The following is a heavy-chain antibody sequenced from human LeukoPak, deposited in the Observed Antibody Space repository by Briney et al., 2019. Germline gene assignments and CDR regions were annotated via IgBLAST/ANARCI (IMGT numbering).Heavy chain of an antibody. J-gene: IGHJ6*03. Sequence: PGGSLRLSCAASGFTFSSYSMNWVRQAPEKGLEWVSSISCSSSYIYYADSVKGRFTISRDNAKNTLYLQMHSLRAEDTAVYYCAGDPCQYYDLWSGPGYYDYMGVWGKGTTVTVSS. CDR3: AGDPCQYYDLWSGPGYYDYMGV. CDR2: ISCSSSYI. D-gene: IGHD3-3*01. CDR1: GFTFSSYS. V-gene: IGHV3-21*01.